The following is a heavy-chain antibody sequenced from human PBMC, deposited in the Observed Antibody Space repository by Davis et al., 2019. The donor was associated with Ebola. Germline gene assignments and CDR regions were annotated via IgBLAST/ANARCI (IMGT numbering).Heavy chain of an antibody. CDR2: IYYSGST. CDR3: ARERWQQLVSYYFDY. J-gene: IGHJ4*02. Sequence: MPSETLSLTCTVSGGSISSGGYYWSWIRQHPGKGLEWIGYIYYSGSTYYNPSLKSRVTISVDTSKNQFSLKLSSVTAADTAVYYCARERWQQLVSYYFDYWGQGTLVTVSS. D-gene: IGHD6-13*01. V-gene: IGHV4-31*03. CDR1: GGSISSGGYY.